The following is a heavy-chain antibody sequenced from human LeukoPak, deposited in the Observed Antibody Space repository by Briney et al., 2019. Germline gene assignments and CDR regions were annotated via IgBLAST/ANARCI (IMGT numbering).Heavy chain of an antibody. CDR1: GFTFSSSW. V-gene: IGHV3-74*01. D-gene: IGHD3-9*01. J-gene: IGHJ1*01. Sequence: GGSLRLSCAASGFTFSSSWMHWVRQDPGKGLVWVSRINPDGSSTIYADSVKGRFTISRDNAKNTLYLQMNSLRVEDTAVYYCARDILTGSQSRYQHWGQGTLVTVSS. CDR2: INPDGSST. CDR3: ARDILTGSQSRYQH.